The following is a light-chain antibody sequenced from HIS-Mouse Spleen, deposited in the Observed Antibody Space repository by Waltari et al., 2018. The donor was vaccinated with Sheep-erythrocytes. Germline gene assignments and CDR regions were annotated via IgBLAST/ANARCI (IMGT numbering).Light chain of an antibody. CDR2: EVS. Sequence: PSASGSPGQSVTISCTGTSSVGGGYNYVSWYQQHPGKAPKLMIYEVSKRPSGVPDRFSGSKSGNTASLTVSGLQAEDEADYYCSSYAGSNNWVFGGGTKLTVL. J-gene: IGLJ3*02. V-gene: IGLV2-8*01. CDR1: SSVGGGYNY. CDR3: SSYAGSNNWV.